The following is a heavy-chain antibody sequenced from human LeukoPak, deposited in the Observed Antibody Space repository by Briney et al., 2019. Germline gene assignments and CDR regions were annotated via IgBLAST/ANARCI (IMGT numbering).Heavy chain of an antibody. CDR1: GFTFSSYG. V-gene: IGHV3-30*02. CDR2: IRYDGSNK. J-gene: IGHJ4*02. Sequence: PGGSLRLSCAASGFTFSSYGMHWVRQAPGKGLEWVAFIRYDGSNKYYADSVKGRFTISRDNSKKTLNLQMNSLRAEDTAVYYCAKDPTHYRVWDYYETIGLSYWGQGTLVTVSS. CDR3: AKDPTHYRVWDYYETIGLSY. D-gene: IGHD3-22*01.